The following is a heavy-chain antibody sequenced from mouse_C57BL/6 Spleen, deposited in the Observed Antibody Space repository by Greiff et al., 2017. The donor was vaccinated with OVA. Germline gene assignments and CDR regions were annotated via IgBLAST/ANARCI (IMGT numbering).Heavy chain of an antibody. V-gene: IGHV1-69*01. D-gene: IGHD1-1*01. CDR1: GYTFTSYW. Sequence: QVQLQQPGAELVMPGASVKLSCKASGYTFTSYWIHWVKQRPGQGLEWIGEIDPSDSYTNYNQKFKGKSTLTVDKSSSTAYMQLSSLTSEDSAVYYCARSPYYYGSSYFDYWGQGTTLTVSS. J-gene: IGHJ2*01. CDR3: ARSPYYYGSSYFDY. CDR2: IDPSDSYT.